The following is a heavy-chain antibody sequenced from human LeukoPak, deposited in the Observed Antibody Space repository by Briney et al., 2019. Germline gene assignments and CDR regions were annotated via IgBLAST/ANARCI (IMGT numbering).Heavy chain of an antibody. CDR3: ARVRASLDY. J-gene: IGHJ4*02. V-gene: IGHV3-48*03. D-gene: IGHD3-10*01. CDR1: GFTFSSYE. CDR2: ISTSGSTR. Sequence: GGSLRLSCAASGFTFSSYEMNWVRQAPGKGLEWVSYISTSGSTRNYADSVQGRFTISRDNAENSLYLQMNSLRAEDTAVYCCARVRASLDYWGQGTLVTVSS.